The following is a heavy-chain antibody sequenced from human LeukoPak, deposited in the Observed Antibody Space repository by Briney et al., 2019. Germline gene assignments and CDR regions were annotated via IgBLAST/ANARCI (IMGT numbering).Heavy chain of an antibody. CDR2: IYYSGST. Sequence: SETLSLTCTVSGGSISSSSYYWGWIRQPPGKGLEWIGSIYYSGSTYYNPSLKSRVTISVDTSKNQFSLKLSSVTAADTAVYYCARQVTGFGELSDYFDYWGQGTLVTVSS. D-gene: IGHD3-10*01. V-gene: IGHV4-39*01. J-gene: IGHJ4*02. CDR1: GGSISSSSYY. CDR3: ARQVTGFGELSDYFDY.